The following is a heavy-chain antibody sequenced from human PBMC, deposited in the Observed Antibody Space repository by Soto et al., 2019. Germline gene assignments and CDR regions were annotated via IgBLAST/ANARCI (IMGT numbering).Heavy chain of an antibody. J-gene: IGHJ5*02. D-gene: IGHD2-2*01. V-gene: IGHV1-18*01. CDR3: ARTEDCSSTSCWEWNWFDP. CDR1: GYTFTSYG. CDR2: ISAYNGNT. Sequence: GASVKVSCKASGYTFTSYGISWVRQAPGQGLEWMGWISAYNGNTNYAQKLQGRVTMTTDTSTSTAYMELRSLRSDDTAVYYCARTEDCSSTSCWEWNWFDPWGQGTLVTVSS.